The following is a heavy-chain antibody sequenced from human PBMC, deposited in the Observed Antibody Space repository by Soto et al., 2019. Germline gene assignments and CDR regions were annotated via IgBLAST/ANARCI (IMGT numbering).Heavy chain of an antibody. Sequence: SETLSLTCAVSGGSISSGGYSCNWIRQPPGKGLEWIGYIYHSGSTYADSVKGRFTISRDDSKNTLYLQMNSLRAEDTALYYCAKDLGSDWFHYNWFDPWGQGTLVTVSS. CDR2: IYHSGST. J-gene: IGHJ5*02. D-gene: IGHD3-9*01. V-gene: IGHV4-30-2*01. CDR3: AKDLGSDWFHYNWFDP. CDR1: GGSISSGGYS.